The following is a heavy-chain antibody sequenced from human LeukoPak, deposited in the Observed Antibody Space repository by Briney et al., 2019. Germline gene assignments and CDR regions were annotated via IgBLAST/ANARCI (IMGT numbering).Heavy chain of an antibody. CDR3: ANLNYYGSGSPGEFDP. CDR1: GYTFTSYG. Sequence: ASVKVSCKASGYTFTSYGISWVRQAPGQGLEWMGWISAYNGNTNYAQKLQGRVTMTTDTSTSTAYMELRSLRSDDTAVYYCANLNYYGSGSPGEFDPWGQGTLVTVSS. CDR2: ISAYNGNT. D-gene: IGHD3-10*01. J-gene: IGHJ5*02. V-gene: IGHV1-18*01.